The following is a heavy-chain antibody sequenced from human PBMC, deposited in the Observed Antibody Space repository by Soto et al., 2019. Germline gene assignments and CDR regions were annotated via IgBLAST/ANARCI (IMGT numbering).Heavy chain of an antibody. V-gene: IGHV3-7*01. CDR2: IKQDGSQK. D-gene: IGHD3-22*01. CDR3: ASAYYYDSSGYSPGGY. J-gene: IGHJ4*02. Sequence: GGSLRLSCAASGLTFSSYWMSWVRQAPGKGLEWVANIKQDGSQKYHVDSVKGRFTISRDNAKNSLYLQMNSLRVEDTAVYYCASAYYYDSSGYSPGGYWGQGTLVTVSS. CDR1: GLTFSSYW.